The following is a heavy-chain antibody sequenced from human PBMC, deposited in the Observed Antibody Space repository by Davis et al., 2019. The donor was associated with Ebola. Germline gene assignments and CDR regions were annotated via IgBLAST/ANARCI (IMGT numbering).Heavy chain of an antibody. J-gene: IGHJ4*02. V-gene: IGHV3-23*01. CDR1: GFAFSSYG. Sequence: GGSLRLSCAASGFAFSSYGMHWVRQAPGKGLEWVSAISGNAGATYYADSVKGQFTISRDSSKNTLYLQMNSLRVEDTAVYYCAKGVGLWFGEGGLDYWGQGTLVTVSS. CDR2: ISGNAGAT. CDR3: AKGVGLWFGEGGLDY. D-gene: IGHD3-10*01.